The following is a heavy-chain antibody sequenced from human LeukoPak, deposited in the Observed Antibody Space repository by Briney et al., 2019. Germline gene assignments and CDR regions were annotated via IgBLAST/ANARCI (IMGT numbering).Heavy chain of an antibody. Sequence: KPGGSLRLSCAASGFTFSSCTMNWVRQAPGKGLEWVSSITRSSIYIYYADSVKGRFTISRDNAKNSLYLQMNSLRAEDTAVYYCARVKYDSSGYYGILDYWGQGTLVTVSS. CDR3: ARVKYDSSGYYGILDY. V-gene: IGHV3-21*01. D-gene: IGHD3-22*01. J-gene: IGHJ4*02. CDR2: ITRSSIYI. CDR1: GFTFSSCT.